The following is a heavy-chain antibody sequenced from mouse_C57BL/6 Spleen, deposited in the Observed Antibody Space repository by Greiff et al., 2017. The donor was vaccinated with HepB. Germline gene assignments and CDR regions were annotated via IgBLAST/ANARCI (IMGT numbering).Heavy chain of an antibody. CDR1: GYTFTSYG. CDR2: IYTRSGNT. CDR3: ARSRLMTTVVAPYAMDY. Sequence: VQLQQSGAELVRPGASVKLSCKASGYTFTSYGISWVKQRTGQGLEWIGEIYTRSGNTYNNEKFKGKATLTADKSSSTAYMELRSLTSEDSAVYVCARSRLMTTVVAPYAMDYWGQGTSVTVSS. D-gene: IGHD1-1*01. V-gene: IGHV1-81*01. J-gene: IGHJ4*01.